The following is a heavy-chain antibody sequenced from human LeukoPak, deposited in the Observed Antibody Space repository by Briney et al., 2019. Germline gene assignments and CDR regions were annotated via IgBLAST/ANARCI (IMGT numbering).Heavy chain of an antibody. D-gene: IGHD3-10*01. CDR2: INAGNGNT. CDR1: GYTFTSYA. J-gene: IGHJ6*02. CDR3: ARTPITMVRGVIIRPGMDV. V-gene: IGHV1-3*01. Sequence: ASVKVSCKASGYTFTSYAMHWVRQAPGQRLEWMGWINAGNGNTKYSQKFQGRVTITRDTSASTAYMELSSLRSEDTAVYYCARTPITMVRGVIIRPGMDVWGQGTTVTVSS.